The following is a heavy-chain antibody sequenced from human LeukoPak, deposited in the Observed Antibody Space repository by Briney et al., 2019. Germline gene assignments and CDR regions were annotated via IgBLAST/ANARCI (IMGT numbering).Heavy chain of an antibody. D-gene: IGHD2-2*02. Sequence: SVKVSCKASGGTFSSYAISWVRQAPGQGLEWMGGIIPIFGTANYAQKFQGRVTVTADESTSTAYMELSSLRSEDTAVYYCAVVVVPAAITGIDYWGQGTLVTVSS. CDR1: GGTFSSYA. CDR2: IIPIFGTA. V-gene: IGHV1-69*13. CDR3: AVVVVPAAITGIDY. J-gene: IGHJ4*02.